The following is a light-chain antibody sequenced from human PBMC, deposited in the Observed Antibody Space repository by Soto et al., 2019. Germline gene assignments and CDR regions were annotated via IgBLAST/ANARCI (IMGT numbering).Light chain of an antibody. Sequence: QSVLTRPPTASGTPGQSLIVSCTGTSSDIGAYDFVSWYQQHPGKVPKLLIYEVNKRPSGVPDRFSGSKSGNTASLTVSALQAEDEADYFCSSYAAINKFYVSGSGTNVTLL. CDR2: EVN. CDR3: SSYAAINKFYV. V-gene: IGLV2-8*01. J-gene: IGLJ1*01. CDR1: SSDIGAYDF.